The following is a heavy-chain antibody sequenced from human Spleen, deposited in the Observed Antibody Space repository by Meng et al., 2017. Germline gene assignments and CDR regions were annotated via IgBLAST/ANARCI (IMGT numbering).Heavy chain of an antibody. CDR1: GYNFPDYY. J-gene: IGHJ5*02. V-gene: IGHV1-2*06. CDR3: ARVARVVVVASLRTDNWFDP. Sequence: ASVKVSCKPSGYNFPDYYIHWVRRAPGQGLEWMGRINPKSGDTHYAQRFQGRVTMTGDTSISTAYMELSRLRSDDTAVYYCARVARVVVVASLRTDNWFDPWGQGTLVTVSS. D-gene: IGHD2-15*01. CDR2: INPKSGDT.